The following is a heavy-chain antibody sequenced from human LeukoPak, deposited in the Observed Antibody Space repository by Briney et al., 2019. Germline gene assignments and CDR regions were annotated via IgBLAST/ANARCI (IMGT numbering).Heavy chain of an antibody. CDR1: GYTFTSYY. CDR2: INLIGGST. D-gene: IGHD6-19*01. Sequence: ASVKVSCKASGYTFTSYYMHWVRQAPGQGLEWMGIINLIGGSTRYAQKFQGRVTMTRDTSTNTVYMELSRLRSEDTAVYYCARESDIAVAGTGFDYWGQGTLVTVSS. CDR3: ARESDIAVAGTGFDY. V-gene: IGHV1-46*01. J-gene: IGHJ4*02.